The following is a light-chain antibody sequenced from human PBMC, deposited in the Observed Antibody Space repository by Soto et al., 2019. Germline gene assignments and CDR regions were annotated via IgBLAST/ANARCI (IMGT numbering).Light chain of an antibody. CDR2: SHN. CDR1: SSNIGTNT. J-gene: IGLJ1*01. Sequence: QSVLTQPPSASGTPGQRVTISCSGSSSNIGTNTVNWYQQLPGTAPQLLIYSHNQRPSGVPDRFSGSQSGTSASLAISGLQSEDEADYYCAAWDDSLHDYVFGPGTKVTVL. CDR3: AAWDDSLHDYV. V-gene: IGLV1-44*01.